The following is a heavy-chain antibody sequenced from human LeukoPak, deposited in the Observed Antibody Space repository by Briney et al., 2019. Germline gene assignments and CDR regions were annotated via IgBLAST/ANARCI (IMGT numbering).Heavy chain of an antibody. CDR2: ISWKGGII. Sequence: GGSLRLSCAASGFTFENYAMHWVPKVPGKGLEWGSGISWKGGIIGYADSVKGRFTTSRDSAKNSLYLQMNSLRVEDTALYYCAKGGLRLYFGQFHYWGQGTLVTVSS. CDR1: GFTFENYA. D-gene: IGHD3-10*01. J-gene: IGHJ4*02. CDR3: AKGGLRLYFGQFHY. V-gene: IGHV3-9*01.